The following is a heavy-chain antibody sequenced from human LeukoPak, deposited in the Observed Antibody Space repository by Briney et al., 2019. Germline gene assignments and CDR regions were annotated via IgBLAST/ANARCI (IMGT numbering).Heavy chain of an antibody. V-gene: IGHV3-33*01. CDR3: ARVKSLWFGELFPDY. CDR2: IWYDGSNK. Sequence: QSGGSLRLSCAASGFTFSSYGMHWVRQAPGKGLEWVAVIWYDGSNKYYADSVKGRFTISRDNSKNTLYLQMNSLRAEDTAVYYCARVKSLWFGELFPDYWGQGTLATVSS. CDR1: GFTFSSYG. D-gene: IGHD3-10*01. J-gene: IGHJ4*02.